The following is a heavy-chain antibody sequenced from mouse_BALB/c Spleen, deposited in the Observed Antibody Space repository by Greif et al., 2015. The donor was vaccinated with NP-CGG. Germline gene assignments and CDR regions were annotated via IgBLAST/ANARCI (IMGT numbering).Heavy chain of an antibody. J-gene: IGHJ4*01. V-gene: IGHV1-54*01. CDR2: INPGSGGT. Sequence: VQLQQSGAELVRPGTSVKVSCKASGYAFTNYLIEWVKQRPGQGLEWIGVINPGSGGTNYNEKFKGKATLTADKSSSTAYMQLSSLTSDDSAVYFCARGPRTGTHYAMDYWGQGTSVTVSS. CDR3: ARGPRTGTHYAMDY. D-gene: IGHD4-1*01. CDR1: GYAFTNYL.